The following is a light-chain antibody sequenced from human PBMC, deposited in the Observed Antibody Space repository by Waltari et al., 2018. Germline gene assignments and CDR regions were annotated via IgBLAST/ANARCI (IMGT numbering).Light chain of an antibody. CDR1: QSVLYSSNNKNY. J-gene: IGKJ3*01. V-gene: IGKV4-1*01. Sequence: DIVMTQSPDSLAVSLGERATINCKSSQSVLYSSNNKNYLAWYQQKPGLSPKLLIYWASTRESGVPDRFSGSGSGTDFTLTISSLQAEDVAVYDCQQYYSTPFTFGPGTKVDIK. CDR3: QQYYSTPFT. CDR2: WAS.